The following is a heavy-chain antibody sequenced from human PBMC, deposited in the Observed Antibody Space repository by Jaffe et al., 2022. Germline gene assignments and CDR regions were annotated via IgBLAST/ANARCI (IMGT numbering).Heavy chain of an antibody. V-gene: IGHV4-39*01. D-gene: IGHD3-16*01. CDR2: MYYGGST. J-gene: IGHJ6*03. CDR3: ARQALGFYASGSSRVRYDYYMDV. CDR1: IDSITTTTYS. Sequence: QLQLQESGPGLVTPSETLSLICTVSIDSITTTTYSWGWIRQPPGKGLEWIATMYYGGSTYYNPSLRSRVTISVDTTNNQFSLKLTSVTAADTAVYFCARQALGFYASGSSRVRYDYYMDVWGRGTTVTVSS.